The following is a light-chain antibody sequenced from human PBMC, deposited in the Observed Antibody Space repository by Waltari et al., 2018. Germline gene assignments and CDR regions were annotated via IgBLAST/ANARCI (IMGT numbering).Light chain of an antibody. CDR2: GNF. Sequence: QSVLTQPPSVSGAPGQRVTIPCTGSSSNLGANFDVHWYQHLPGTAPRPLIYGNFNRPSGVPDRFSGSKSGTSASLAITGLQAEDEANYYCQSYDSSLSLVVFGGGTKLTVL. CDR3: QSYDSSLSLVV. J-gene: IGLJ2*01. CDR1: SSNLGANFD. V-gene: IGLV1-40*01.